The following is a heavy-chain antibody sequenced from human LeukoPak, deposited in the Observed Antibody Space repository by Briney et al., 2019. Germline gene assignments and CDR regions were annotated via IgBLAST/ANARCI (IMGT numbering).Heavy chain of an antibody. J-gene: IGHJ2*01. V-gene: IGHV1-2*02. CDR3: ARHPGKVTNDWYFDL. CDR1: GYTFTGYY. CDR2: INPNSGGT. Sequence: ASVKVSCKASGYTFTGYYMHWVRQAPGQGLEWMGWINPNSGGTDYAQKFQGRVTMTRDTSITTAYMELSRLSSDDTAVYYCARHPGKVTNDWYFDLWGRGTLVTVSS. D-gene: IGHD4-23*01.